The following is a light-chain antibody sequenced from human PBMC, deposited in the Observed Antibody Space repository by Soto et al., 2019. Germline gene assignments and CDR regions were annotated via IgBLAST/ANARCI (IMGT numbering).Light chain of an antibody. CDR2: SNN. CDR3: AAWDDSLNGLVV. CDR1: RSSVGSNT. J-gene: IGLJ2*01. V-gene: IGLV1-44*01. Sequence: QSVLTQPPSASGTPGQRVTISCSGSRSSVGSNTVNWYQHLPGTAPKLLIYSNNQRPSGVPDRFSGSKSGTSASLAISGLQSEDEADYYCAAWDDSLNGLVVFGGGTKLTVL.